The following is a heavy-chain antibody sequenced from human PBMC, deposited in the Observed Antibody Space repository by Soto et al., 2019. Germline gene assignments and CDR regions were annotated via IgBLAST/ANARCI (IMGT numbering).Heavy chain of an antibody. Sequence: SQTLSLPGVISGDSVSSNSSAWNFIRQSPSRGLELLGRTYYRSKWYNDYAVSVKSRITLNPDTSKNRFSLQLNSVTPEDTAVYYCARVSSGWYLGTDYYYYGMDVWGQGTTVTVSS. CDR1: GDSVSSNSSA. CDR2: TYYRSKWYN. D-gene: IGHD6-19*01. J-gene: IGHJ6*02. V-gene: IGHV6-1*01. CDR3: ARVSSGWYLGTDYYYYGMDV.